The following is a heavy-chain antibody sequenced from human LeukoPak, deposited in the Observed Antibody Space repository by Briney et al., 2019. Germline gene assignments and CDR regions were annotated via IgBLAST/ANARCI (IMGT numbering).Heavy chain of an antibody. Sequence: PGGSLRLSCAASGFTFDDYAMHWVRQAPGKGLEWVSYISWNSGSIGYADSVKGRFTISRDNAKNSLYLQMNSLRAEDMALYYCAKESSDFWSGYEGGYFDYWGQGTLVTVSS. V-gene: IGHV3-9*03. CDR1: GFTFDDYA. CDR3: AKESSDFWSGYEGGYFDY. J-gene: IGHJ4*02. D-gene: IGHD3-3*01. CDR2: ISWNSGSI.